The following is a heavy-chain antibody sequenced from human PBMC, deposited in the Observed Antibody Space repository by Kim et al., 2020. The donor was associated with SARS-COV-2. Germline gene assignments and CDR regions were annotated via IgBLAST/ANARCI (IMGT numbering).Heavy chain of an antibody. CDR3: AVPMTTVVTPYYYYGMDV. J-gene: IGHJ6*02. CDR1: GFTFSSYS. Sequence: GGSLRLSCAASGFTFSSYSMNWVRQAPGKGLEWVSYISSSSSTIYYADSVKGRFTISRDNAKNSLYLQMNSLRDEDTAVYYCAVPMTTVVTPYYYYGMDVWGQGTTVTVSS. CDR2: ISSSSSTI. V-gene: IGHV3-48*02. D-gene: IGHD4-17*01.